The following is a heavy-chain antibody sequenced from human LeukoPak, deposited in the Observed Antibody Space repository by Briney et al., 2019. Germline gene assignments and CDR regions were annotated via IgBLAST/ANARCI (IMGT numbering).Heavy chain of an antibody. CDR3: ARVTASTERRYYYYYYYYMDV. CDR1: GFTFSSYG. CDR2: ISGTGGTT. V-gene: IGHV3-23*01. Sequence: GGTLRLSCAASGFTFSSYGMSWVRQAPGKGLEWVSAISGTGGTTYYADSVKGRFTISRDNAKNSLYLQMNSLRAEDTAVYYCARVTASTERRYYYYYYYYMDVWGKGTTVTVSS. J-gene: IGHJ6*03. D-gene: IGHD3-9*01.